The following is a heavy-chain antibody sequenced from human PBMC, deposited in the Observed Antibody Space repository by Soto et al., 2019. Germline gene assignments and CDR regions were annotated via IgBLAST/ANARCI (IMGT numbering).Heavy chain of an antibody. Sequence: SVKVSCKASGGTFSSYAISWVRQAPGQGLEWMGGIIPIFGTANYAQKFQGRVTITADESTSTAYMELSSLRSEDTAVYYCARKWEPYVYGMDVWGQGTTVTVSS. CDR1: GGTFSSYA. D-gene: IGHD1-26*01. J-gene: IGHJ6*02. CDR2: IIPIFGTA. CDR3: ARKWEPYVYGMDV. V-gene: IGHV1-69*13.